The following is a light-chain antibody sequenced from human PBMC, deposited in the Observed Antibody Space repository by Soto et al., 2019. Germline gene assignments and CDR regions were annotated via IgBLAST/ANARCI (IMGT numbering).Light chain of an antibody. CDR3: HHYCAVWA. J-gene: IGKJ1*01. CDR2: DAS. Sequence: DIQMTQSPSTLSASVGDRVTITCRASQGISDRLAWYQRKPGKAPKLLIFDASSLESGVPSRFSGRGSGTEFTPSISRLQPGDFAAYYGHHYCAVWAFGQGTKVEI. CDR1: QGISDR. V-gene: IGKV1-5*01.